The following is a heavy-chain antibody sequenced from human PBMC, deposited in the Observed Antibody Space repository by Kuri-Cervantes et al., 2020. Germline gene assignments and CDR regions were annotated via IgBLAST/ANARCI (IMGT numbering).Heavy chain of an antibody. CDR1: GASVSNYY. D-gene: IGHD3-9*01. V-gene: IGHV4-59*08. CDR2: FHYSGST. Sequence: SETLSLTCTVSGASVSNYYWSWIRQPPGKGLEWIGFFHYSGSTYYNPSLKSRVTISVDTSKNQFSLKLSSVTAADTAVYYCASQWGYYNYFDCWGQGTLVTVSS. J-gene: IGHJ4*02. CDR3: ASQWGYYNYFDC.